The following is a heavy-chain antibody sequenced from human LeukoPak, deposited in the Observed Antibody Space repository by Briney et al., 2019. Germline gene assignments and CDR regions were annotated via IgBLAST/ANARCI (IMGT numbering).Heavy chain of an antibody. CDR2: IRGSGSPI. CDR3: AICSYDNSGYYYFDY. CDR1: GFTFSDYY. Sequence: PGGSLRLSCAASGFTFSDYYMSWIRQAPGKGLEWVSYIRGSGSPISYADSVKGRFTISRDNAKNSLYLQMSSVRAEDTAVYYCAICSYDNSGYYYFDYWGQGTLVTVSS. D-gene: IGHD3-22*01. J-gene: IGHJ4*02. V-gene: IGHV3-11*01.